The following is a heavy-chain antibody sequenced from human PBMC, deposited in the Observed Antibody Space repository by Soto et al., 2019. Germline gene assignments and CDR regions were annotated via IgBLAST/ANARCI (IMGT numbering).Heavy chain of an antibody. D-gene: IGHD3-10*01. CDR3: AKALPEGSYYYYGMDF. Sequence: GGSLRLSCAASGFTFSSYGMHWVRQAPGKGLEWVAVISYDGSNKYYADSVKGRFTISRDNSKNTLYLQMNSLRAEDTAVYYCAKALPEGSYYYYGMDFWGQGTTVTVSS. CDR1: GFTFSSYG. V-gene: IGHV3-30*18. J-gene: IGHJ6*02. CDR2: ISYDGSNK.